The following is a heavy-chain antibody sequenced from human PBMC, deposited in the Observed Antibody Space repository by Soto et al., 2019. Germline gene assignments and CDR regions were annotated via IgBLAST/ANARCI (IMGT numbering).Heavy chain of an antibody. V-gene: IGHV3-30*18. Sequence: VRLSCAASGFTFSSYGMHWVRQAPGKGLEWVAVISYDGSNKYYADSVKGRFTISRDNSKNTLYLQMNSLRAEDTAVYYCAKGATVVYYGMDVWGQGTTVSVSS. CDR1: GFTFSSYG. D-gene: IGHD4-17*01. CDR3: AKGATVVYYGMDV. J-gene: IGHJ6*02. CDR2: ISYDGSNK.